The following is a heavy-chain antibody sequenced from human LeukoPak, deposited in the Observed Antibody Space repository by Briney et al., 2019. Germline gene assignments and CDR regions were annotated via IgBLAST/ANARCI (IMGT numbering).Heavy chain of an antibody. V-gene: IGHV3-23*01. J-gene: IGHJ1*01. Sequence: SXXLSCAASGFTFSSYAMSWVRQAPGKGVEWVSAISGSGGSTYYADSVKGRFTISRDNSKNTLYLQMNSLRAEDTAVYYCAKEYCSSTSCYELRYFDWLQYFQHWGQGTLVTVSS. CDR3: AKEYCSSTSCYELRYFDWLQYFQH. D-gene: IGHD2-2*01. CDR2: ISGSGGST. CDR1: GFTFSSYA.